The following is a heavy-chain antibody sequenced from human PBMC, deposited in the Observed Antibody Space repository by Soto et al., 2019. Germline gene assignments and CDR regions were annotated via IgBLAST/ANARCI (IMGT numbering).Heavy chain of an antibody. Sequence: SETLSLTCTVSGGSISSSSYYWGWIRQPPGKGLEWIGSIYYSGSTYYNPSLKSRVTISVDTSKNQFSLKLSSVTAADTAVYYCARHRRGYYYYYMDVWGKGTTVTAP. V-gene: IGHV4-39*01. CDR2: IYYSGST. CDR1: GGSISSSSYY. CDR3: ARHRRGYYYYYMDV. J-gene: IGHJ6*03.